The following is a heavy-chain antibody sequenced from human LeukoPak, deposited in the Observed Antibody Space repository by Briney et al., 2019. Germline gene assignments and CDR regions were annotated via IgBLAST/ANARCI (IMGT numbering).Heavy chain of an antibody. CDR3: AKEGGGTDDY. J-gene: IGHJ4*02. CDR1: GFSVSTYA. V-gene: IGHV3-23*01. D-gene: IGHD1-14*01. Sequence: GGSLRLSCAASGFSVSTYAMSWVRQAPGKGLEWVSAISVSGDNTYYADSVKGRFTLFRDNSKNTLYLQMNRLRVEDTAVYYCAKEGGGTDDYWGQGTLVTVSS. CDR2: ISVSGDNT.